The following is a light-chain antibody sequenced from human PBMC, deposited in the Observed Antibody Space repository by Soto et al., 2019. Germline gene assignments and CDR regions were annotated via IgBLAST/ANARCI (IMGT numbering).Light chain of an antibody. J-gene: IGKJ2*01. CDR1: QSVTSN. Sequence: EIVMTQSPATLSASPGERATLSCRASQSVTSNFAWYQHKPGQAPRLLIYGASTRAPGIPARFSGSGSGTEFTLTISSLQSEDFAVYVCQQYNDWPTVGQGTKLEIK. V-gene: IGKV3-15*01. CDR3: QQYNDWPT. CDR2: GAS.